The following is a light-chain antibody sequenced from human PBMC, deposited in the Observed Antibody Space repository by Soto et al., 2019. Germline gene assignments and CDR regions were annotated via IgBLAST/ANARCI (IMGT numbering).Light chain of an antibody. CDR2: EVS. J-gene: IGLJ1*01. Sequence: QSALTQPPSASGSPGQSVTISCTGTSSDVGGYNYVSWYQQHPGKAPKLMIYEVSKRPSGVPDRFSGSKSGNTASLTVSWLQAEDEADYYCSSYAGSNKEVFGTGTKLTVL. CDR3: SSYAGSNKEV. CDR1: SSDVGGYNY. V-gene: IGLV2-8*01.